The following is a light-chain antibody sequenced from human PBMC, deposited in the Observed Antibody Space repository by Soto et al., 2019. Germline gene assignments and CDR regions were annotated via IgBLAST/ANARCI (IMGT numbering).Light chain of an antibody. Sequence: AIQMTPSPSSLSVSVGDRVTITCRASQDISTELGWYQQKPGKAPRLLFYGAFSLQSGVPSRFSGSESGTEFTLTISSLQPDDFATYYCLQDFKYPRTFGQGTKVEVK. CDR1: QDISTE. CDR3: LQDFKYPRT. J-gene: IGKJ1*01. V-gene: IGKV1-6*01. CDR2: GAF.